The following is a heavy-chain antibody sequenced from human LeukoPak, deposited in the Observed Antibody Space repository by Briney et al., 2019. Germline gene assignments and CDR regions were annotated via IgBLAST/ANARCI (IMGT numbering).Heavy chain of an antibody. J-gene: IGHJ4*02. CDR2: IYPGDSAT. V-gene: IGHV5-51*01. CDR3: ALHPAQGSGSLDY. D-gene: IGHD3-10*01. Sequence: GESLKISCKGSGYGFTNYWIGWVRQMPGKGLEWMGIIYPGDSATTYSPSFQGQITISADKSISTAYLQWSSLKASDTAIYYCALHPAQGSGSLDYWGQGTLVTVSS. CDR1: GYGFTNYW.